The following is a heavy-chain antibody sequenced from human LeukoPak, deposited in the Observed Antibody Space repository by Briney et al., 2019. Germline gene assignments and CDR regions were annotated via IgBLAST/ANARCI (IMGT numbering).Heavy chain of an antibody. V-gene: IGHV4-4*02. D-gene: IGHD6-13*01. J-gene: IGHJ4*02. CDR3: ARALGYSSRYLDY. CDR2: MYLSGTT. Sequence: PSGTLSLTCTVSGDSINSLDLWSWVRQPPGKGLEWIGEMYLSGTTHSNPSVKSRVTISIDKSKNQFFLKLSSVTAADTAVYYCARALGYSSRYLDYWGQGTLVTVSS. CDR1: GDSINSLDL.